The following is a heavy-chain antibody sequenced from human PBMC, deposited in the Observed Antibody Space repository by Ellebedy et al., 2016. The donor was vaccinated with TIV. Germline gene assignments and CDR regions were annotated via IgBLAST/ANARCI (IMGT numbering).Heavy chain of an antibody. CDR3: ARRRGYGDFIFDY. J-gene: IGHJ4*02. CDR2: IYPGDSAT. CDR1: GYRFNNYW. Sequence: GESLKISCKGSGYRFNNYWIGWVRLMPRKGLEWMGIIYPGDSATRYSPSFQGQVSISADKSITTAYLQWSSLKASDTAIYYCARRRGYGDFIFDYWGQGTLVTVSS. V-gene: IGHV5-51*01. D-gene: IGHD4-17*01.